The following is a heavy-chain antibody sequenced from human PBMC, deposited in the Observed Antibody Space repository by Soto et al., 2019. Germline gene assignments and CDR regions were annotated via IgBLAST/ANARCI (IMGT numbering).Heavy chain of an antibody. CDR3: ARDDSDQLRFLEWSYVMDV. V-gene: IGHV1-46*01. CDR1: GYTFTSYY. D-gene: IGHD3-3*01. CDR2: INPSGGST. J-gene: IGHJ6*02. Sequence: GASVKVSCKASGYTFTSYYMHWVRPAPGQGLGWMGIINPSGGSTSYAQKFQGRVTMTRDTSTSTVYMELSSLRSEDTAVYYCARDDSDQLRFLEWSYVMDVWGQGTTVTVSS.